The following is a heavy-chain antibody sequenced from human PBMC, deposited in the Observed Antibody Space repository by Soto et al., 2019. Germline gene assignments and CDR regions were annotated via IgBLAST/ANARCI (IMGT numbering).Heavy chain of an antibody. D-gene: IGHD5-12*01. CDR2: IYYSGST. CDR1: GGSISSSSYY. V-gene: IGHV4-39*01. Sequence: SETLSLTCTVSGGSISSSSYYWGWIRQPPGKGLEWIGSIYYSGSTYYNPSLKSRVTISVDTSKNQFSLKLSSVTAADTAVYYCAGHGKWQGPWGQGTLVTVSS. CDR3: AGHGKWQGP. J-gene: IGHJ5*02.